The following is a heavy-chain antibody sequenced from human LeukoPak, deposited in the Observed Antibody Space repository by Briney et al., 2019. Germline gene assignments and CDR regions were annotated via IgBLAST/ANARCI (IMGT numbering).Heavy chain of an antibody. CDR2: ISGSGGST. CDR1: GFTFSSYA. V-gene: IGHV3-23*01. J-gene: IGHJ4*02. Sequence: GGSLRLSCAASGFTFSSYAMSWVRQAPGKGLEWVSAISGSGGSTYYADSVKGRFTISRDNSKNTLYLQMNSLRAEDTAVYYCARDQGYCSSTSCYPLRYWGQGTLVTVSS. D-gene: IGHD2-2*01. CDR3: ARDQGYCSSTSCYPLRY.